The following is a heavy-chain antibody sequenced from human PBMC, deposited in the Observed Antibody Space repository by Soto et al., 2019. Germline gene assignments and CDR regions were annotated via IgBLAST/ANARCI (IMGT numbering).Heavy chain of an antibody. D-gene: IGHD3-10*01. CDR3: ARDNHITMVRGVIMAWFDP. CDR1: GFTFSDYY. V-gene: IGHV3-11*06. J-gene: IGHJ5*02. CDR2: ISSSSSYT. Sequence: PGGSLRLSCAASGFTFSDYYMSWIRQAPGKGLEWASYISSSSSYTNYADSVKGRFTISRDNAKNSLYLQMNSLRAEDTAVYYCARDNHITMVRGVIMAWFDPWGQGTLVTVSS.